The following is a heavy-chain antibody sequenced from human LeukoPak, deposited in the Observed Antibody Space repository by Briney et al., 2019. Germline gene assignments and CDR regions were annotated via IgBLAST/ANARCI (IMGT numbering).Heavy chain of an antibody. Sequence: GGSLRLSCAASGFTFDDYGMSWVRQAPGKGLEWVSGINWNGGSTDYADSVKGRFTISRDCAKNSLYLQMNILRVEDTAFYYCARGTGGGSSWGQGTLVTVAS. CDR2: INWNGGST. CDR3: ARGTGGGSS. D-gene: IGHD2-15*01. J-gene: IGHJ5*02. V-gene: IGHV3-20*04. CDR1: GFTFDDYG.